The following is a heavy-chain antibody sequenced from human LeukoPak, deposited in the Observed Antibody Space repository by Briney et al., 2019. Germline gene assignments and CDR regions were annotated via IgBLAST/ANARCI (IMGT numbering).Heavy chain of an antibody. Sequence: SETLSLTRTVSGGSINSYYWTWIRQPPGKGLEWIACIYYNGITNYKSSLESRLTISVDTSKNQFSLRLRSVTAADTAVYYCARQNPPGSKKGWFDPWGQGTLVTVSS. CDR3: ARQNPPGSKKGWFDP. J-gene: IGHJ5*02. D-gene: IGHD6-25*01. CDR2: IYYNGIT. CDR1: GGSINSYY. V-gene: IGHV4-59*08.